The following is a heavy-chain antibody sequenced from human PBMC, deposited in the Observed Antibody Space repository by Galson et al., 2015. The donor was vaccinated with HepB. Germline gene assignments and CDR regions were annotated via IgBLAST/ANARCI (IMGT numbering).Heavy chain of an antibody. V-gene: IGHV6-1*01. CDR3: ARLQLESPYYYYGMDV. CDR2: TYYRSKWYN. CDR1: GDSVSSNSAA. J-gene: IGHJ6*02. D-gene: IGHD1-1*01. Sequence: CAISGDSVSSNSAAWNWIRQSPSRGLEWLGRTYYRSKWYNDYAVSVKSRITINPDTSKNQFSLQLNSVTPEDTAVYYCARLQLESPYYYYGMDVWGQGTTVTVSS.